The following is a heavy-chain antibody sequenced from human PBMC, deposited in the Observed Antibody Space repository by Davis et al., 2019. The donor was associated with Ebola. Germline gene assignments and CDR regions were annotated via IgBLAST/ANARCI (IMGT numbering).Heavy chain of an antibody. Sequence: GESLKISCAASGFTFSSYSMNWVRQAPGKGLEWGSSISSSSSYIYYADSVKGRFTISRDNAKNSLYLQMNSLRAEDTAVYYCARDQLGVGAGYYFDYWGQGTLVTVSS. CDR1: GFTFSSYS. CDR3: ARDQLGVGAGYYFDY. J-gene: IGHJ4*02. CDR2: ISSSSSYI. D-gene: IGHD6-6*01. V-gene: IGHV3-21*01.